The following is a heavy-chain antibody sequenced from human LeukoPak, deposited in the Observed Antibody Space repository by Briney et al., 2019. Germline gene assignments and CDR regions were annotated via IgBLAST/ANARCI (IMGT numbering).Heavy chain of an antibody. CDR1: GFSFRTFE. D-gene: IGHD3/OR15-3a*01. CDR3: GTHAGRTGSDD. Sequence: GGSLRLSCAASGFSFRTFEMNWVRQAPGKGLEWISYISSIGSTVYYADSVKGRFTISRDNAKGSLYLQMNSLRAADTAVYYCGTHAGRTGSDDWGQGTLVTVSS. V-gene: IGHV3-48*03. CDR2: ISSIGSTV. J-gene: IGHJ4*02.